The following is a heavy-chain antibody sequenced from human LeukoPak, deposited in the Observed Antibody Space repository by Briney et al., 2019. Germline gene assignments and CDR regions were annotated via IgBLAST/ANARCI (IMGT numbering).Heavy chain of an antibody. CDR2: INPNSSGT. CDR1: GYTFTSYG. CDR3: ARVGYSSPRYYYCYMDV. V-gene: IGHV1-2*02. D-gene: IGHD6-13*01. J-gene: IGHJ6*03. Sequence: RASVKVSCKASGYTFTSYGISWVRQAPGQGLEWMGWINPNSSGTKYAQKFQGRVTMTRDASISTAYIELSRLRSDDTAIYYCARVGYSSPRYYYCYMDVWGKGTTVTVSS.